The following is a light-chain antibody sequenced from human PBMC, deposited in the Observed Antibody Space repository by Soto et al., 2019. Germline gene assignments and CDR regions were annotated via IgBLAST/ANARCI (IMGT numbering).Light chain of an antibody. Sequence: QSVLTQPRSVSGSPGQSVTISCTGTSSDVGGYNYVSWYQQHPGKAPKLMIYDVSKWPSGVPDRFSGSKSGNTASLTISGLQAEDEADYYCCSYAGSYTFSVFGTGTKVTVL. CDR3: CSYAGSYTFSV. V-gene: IGLV2-11*01. CDR2: DVS. J-gene: IGLJ1*01. CDR1: SSDVGGYNY.